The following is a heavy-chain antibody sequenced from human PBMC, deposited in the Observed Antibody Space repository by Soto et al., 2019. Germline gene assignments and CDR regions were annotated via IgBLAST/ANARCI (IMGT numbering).Heavy chain of an antibody. CDR2: IYYSGST. J-gene: IGHJ4*02. Sequence: SETLSLTCTVSGGSISSSSYYWGWIRQSPGRGLEWIGSIYYSGSTYYNPSLNSRVTISVDTSKNQFSLKLSSVTAADTAIYYCARQGKGYYGSGSYIYYFDYWGQGTLVTVSS. V-gene: IGHV4-39*01. CDR3: ARQGKGYYGSGSYIYYFDY. CDR1: GGSISSSSYY. D-gene: IGHD3-10*01.